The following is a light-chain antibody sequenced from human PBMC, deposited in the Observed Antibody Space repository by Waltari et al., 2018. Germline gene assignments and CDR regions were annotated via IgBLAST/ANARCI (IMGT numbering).Light chain of an antibody. J-gene: IGLJ3*02. Sequence: QSALTQPASLSGSHGQSITIPCTGSSSDVGTIKFVSWSQKHPGKAPKLMIYEINQRPSGISNRFSGSKFGNTAVLTISGLQTDDEADYYCCSYVTGDTWVFGGGTRVAVL. CDR3: CSYVTGDTWV. V-gene: IGLV2-23*02. CDR1: SSDVGTIKF. CDR2: EIN.